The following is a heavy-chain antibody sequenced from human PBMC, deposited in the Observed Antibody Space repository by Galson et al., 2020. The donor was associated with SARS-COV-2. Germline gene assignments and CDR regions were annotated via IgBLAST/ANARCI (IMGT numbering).Heavy chain of an antibody. CDR3: ARGRVIMGYCSSTSCYGVGSYYYYYYMDV. J-gene: IGHJ6*03. V-gene: IGHV3-30*01. D-gene: IGHD2-2*01. Sequence: GGSLRLSCAASGFPFSTYAMHWVRQAPGKGLEWVAAISYDGSYKHDVDSLKGRFTISRDNSKNTLYLQMNSLRPEDTAVYYCARGRVIMGYCSSTSCYGVGSYYYYYYMDVWGKGTTVTISS. CDR2: ISYDGSYK. CDR1: GFPFSTYA.